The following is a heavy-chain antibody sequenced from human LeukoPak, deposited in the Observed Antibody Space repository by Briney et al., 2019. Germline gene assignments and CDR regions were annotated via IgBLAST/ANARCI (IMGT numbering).Heavy chain of an antibody. D-gene: IGHD3-10*01. Sequence: GGSLRLSCAASGFTFSSYAMSWVRQAPGKGLEWVSAISGSGGSTYYADSVKGRFTISRDNSENTLYLQMNSLRAEDTAVYYCAKVHYGSGSFFDYWGQGTLVTVSS. CDR2: ISGSGGST. V-gene: IGHV3-23*01. CDR3: AKVHYGSGSFFDY. CDR1: GFTFSSYA. J-gene: IGHJ4*02.